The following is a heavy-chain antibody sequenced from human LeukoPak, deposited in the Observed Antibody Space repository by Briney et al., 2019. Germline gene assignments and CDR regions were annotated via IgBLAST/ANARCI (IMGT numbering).Heavy chain of an antibody. V-gene: IGHV3-30*02. D-gene: IGHD4-23*01. CDR2: MSYNGGKI. CDR1: GFSFSLYG. J-gene: IGHJ4*02. Sequence: AGGSLRLSCAASGFSFSLYGMQWVRQAPDKGLEWVAYMSYNGGKIHYSDSVKGRFTISRDNSKNTLFLQMNSLRAEDTAVYHCAKAAGNIYYFDSWGQGALFTVSS. CDR3: AKAAGNIYYFDS.